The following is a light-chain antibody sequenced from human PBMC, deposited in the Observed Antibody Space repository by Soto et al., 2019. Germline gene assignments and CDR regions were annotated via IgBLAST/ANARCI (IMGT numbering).Light chain of an antibody. CDR2: DAS. CDR1: QSVGSS. J-gene: IGKJ4*01. CDR3: QQRTRWPLLWT. Sequence: TQSPATLSLSPGQRATLSCRSSQSVGSSLARYQQKPGQVPRLLIYDASNRATGLPARFSGSGPGTDFALTISRRESEDFAVYYGQQRTRWPLLWTLGGGTRVE. V-gene: IGKV3-11*01.